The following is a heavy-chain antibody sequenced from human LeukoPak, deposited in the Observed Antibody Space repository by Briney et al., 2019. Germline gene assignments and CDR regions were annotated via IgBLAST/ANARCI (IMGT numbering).Heavy chain of an antibody. J-gene: IGHJ4*02. CDR3: ARRVGPGFDY. CDR2: IYYNGRT. D-gene: IGHD1-26*01. Sequence: PSETLSLTCAVYGGSLNGHYWGWIRQPPGEGLEWIGNIYYNGRTYYSPSLKSRVTISVDTSKNQFSLKLSSVTAADTAVYYCARRVGPGFDYWGQGTLVTVSS. CDR1: GGSLNGHY. V-gene: IGHV4-34*01.